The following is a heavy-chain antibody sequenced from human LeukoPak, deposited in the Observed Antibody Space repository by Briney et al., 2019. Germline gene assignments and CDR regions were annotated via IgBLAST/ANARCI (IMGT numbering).Heavy chain of an antibody. CDR1: GGSISSYY. CDR2: IYYSGST. CDR3: ARHERAYYYGMDV. D-gene: IGHD1-1*01. J-gene: IGHJ6*02. V-gene: IGHV4-59*08. Sequence: SETLSLTCTVSGGSISSYYWSWIRQPPGKGLDGIGYIYYSGSTNYHPSLKSRVTISVDTSKNQFSLKLSSVTAADTAVYYCARHERAYYYGMDVWGQGTTVTVSS.